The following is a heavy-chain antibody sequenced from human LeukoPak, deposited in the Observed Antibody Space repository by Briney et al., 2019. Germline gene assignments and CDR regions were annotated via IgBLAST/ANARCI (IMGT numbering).Heavy chain of an antibody. CDR2: INPSGGST. CDR3: ATASLYVYYYFDY. D-gene: IGHD5/OR15-5a*01. CDR1: GYTLTSHY. V-gene: IGHV1-46*01. Sequence: ASVKVSCKASGYTLTSHYMHWVRQAPGQGLEWMGIINPSGGSTSYAQKFQGRVTMTEDTSTDTAYMELSSLRSEDTAVYYCATASLYVYYYFDYWGQGTLVTVSS. J-gene: IGHJ4*02.